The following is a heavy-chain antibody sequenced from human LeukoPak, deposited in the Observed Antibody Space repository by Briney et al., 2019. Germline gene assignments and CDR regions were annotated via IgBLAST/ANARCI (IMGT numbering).Heavy chain of an antibody. CDR3: ARTAVAGTEAVDY. Sequence: SETLSLTCAVSGYSISSGYYWGWIRQPPGKGLEWIGSIYLSGSNYYNPSLKSRVTISVDTSKNQFSLKLSSVTAGDTAVYYCARTAVAGTEAVDYWGQGTLVTVSS. D-gene: IGHD6-19*01. V-gene: IGHV4-38-2*01. CDR1: GYSISSGYY. CDR2: IYLSGSN. J-gene: IGHJ4*02.